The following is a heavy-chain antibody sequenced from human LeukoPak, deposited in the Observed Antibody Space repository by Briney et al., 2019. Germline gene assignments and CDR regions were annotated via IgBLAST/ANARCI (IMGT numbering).Heavy chain of an antibody. V-gene: IGHV3-49*04. CDR3: TRYDFWSGPSPVGLDY. CDR2: IRSKAYGGTT. CDR1: GFTFGDYA. J-gene: IGHJ4*02. Sequence: GGSLRLSCTASGFTFGDYAVSWVRQAPGKGLEWVGFIRSKAYGGTTEYAASVKGRFTISRDDSKSIAYLQMNSLKTEDTAVYYCTRYDFWSGPSPVGLDYWGQGTLVTVSS. D-gene: IGHD3-3*01.